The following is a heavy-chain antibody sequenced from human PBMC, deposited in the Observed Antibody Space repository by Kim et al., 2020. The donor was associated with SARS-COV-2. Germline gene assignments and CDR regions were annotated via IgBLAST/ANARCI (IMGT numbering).Heavy chain of an antibody. CDR1: GFSLSTYG. CDR3: TRNPCSGGSCLGMDV. CDR2: ISHDGNDK. V-gene: IGHV3-30*03. Sequence: GGSLRLSCGASGFSLSTYGMHWVRQAPDRGLEWVAIISHDGNDKYYGYPVKGRFTISRYNSKNTVYLQMSSLRAEDTAVYYCTRNPCSGGSCLGMDVRGQGTTVTVSS. J-gene: IGHJ6*02. D-gene: IGHD2-15*01.